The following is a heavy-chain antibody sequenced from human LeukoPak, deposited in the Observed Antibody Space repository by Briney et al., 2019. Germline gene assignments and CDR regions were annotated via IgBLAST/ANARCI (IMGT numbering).Heavy chain of an antibody. CDR1: GFTFSNYA. V-gene: IGHV3-30-3*01. J-gene: IGHJ4*02. Sequence: GGSLRLSYAATGFTFSNYAIHWGLQAPGKGLEWGAFISDDGSRQHYADSVKGRFTISRDNSKNTLNLQMNSLRAEDTAVYYCVKDRTGTYTLDYWGQGTLVTVSS. CDR2: ISDDGSRQ. D-gene: IGHD3-10*01. CDR3: VKDRTGTYTLDY.